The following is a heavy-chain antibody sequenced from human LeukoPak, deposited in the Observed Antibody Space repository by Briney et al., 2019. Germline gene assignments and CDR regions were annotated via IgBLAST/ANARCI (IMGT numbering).Heavy chain of an antibody. D-gene: IGHD7-27*01. CDR3: ALTVTDDFLDS. Sequence: ASVKVSCKTSVNIFPKYGVNWVRQAPGRGLEWMGWISAYTGETVYAPDLQDRVTMTTDSSTNTAYMDLRSLRSDDTAFYFCALTVTDDFLDSWGQGTLVAVSS. CDR1: VNIFPKYG. J-gene: IGHJ4*02. V-gene: IGHV1-18*01. CDR2: ISAYTGET.